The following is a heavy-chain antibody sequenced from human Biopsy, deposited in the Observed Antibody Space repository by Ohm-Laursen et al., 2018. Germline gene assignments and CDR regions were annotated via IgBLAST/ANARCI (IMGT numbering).Heavy chain of an antibody. CDR2: NIPILGTG. CDR3: ATKLTGYFHH. D-gene: IGHD3-9*01. Sequence: GASVKVSCKAPGGTFSNYGVNWVRQAPGQGLEWLGGNIPILGTGNYAQKFQDRVTVAADTSTSTATMELRGLRSDDTAVYYCATKLTGYFHHWGQGILVIVSS. V-gene: IGHV1-69*06. J-gene: IGHJ1*01. CDR1: GGTFSNYG.